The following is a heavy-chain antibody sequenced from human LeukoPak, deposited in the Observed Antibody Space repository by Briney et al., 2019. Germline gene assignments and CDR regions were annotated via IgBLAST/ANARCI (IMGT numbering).Heavy chain of an antibody. CDR3: AKRVVVGATSPYSDFQH. CDR2: ISGIGGTT. V-gene: IGHV3-23*01. CDR1: VFTFSSYS. J-gene: IGHJ1*01. D-gene: IGHD1-26*01. Sequence: GGSLRLSCAASVFTFSSYSMGWVRQAPGKGLEWVSAISGIGGTTHYADSVKGRFTISRDNSKNTLFLQMDSLRGEDTAVYYCAKRVVVGATSPYSDFQHWGQGTLVTVSS.